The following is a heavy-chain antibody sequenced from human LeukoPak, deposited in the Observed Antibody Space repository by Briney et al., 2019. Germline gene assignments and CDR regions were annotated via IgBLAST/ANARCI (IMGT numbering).Heavy chain of an antibody. J-gene: IGHJ4*02. CDR3: ARDSRDGYNQFDY. CDR1: GGSISSYY. Sequence: SETLSLTCTVSGGSISSYYWSWIRQPPGKGLERIGYIYYSGSTNYNPSLKSRVTISVDTSKNQFSLKLSSVTAADTAVYYCARDSRDGYNQFDYWGQGTLVTVSS. D-gene: IGHD5-24*01. V-gene: IGHV4-59*01. CDR2: IYYSGST.